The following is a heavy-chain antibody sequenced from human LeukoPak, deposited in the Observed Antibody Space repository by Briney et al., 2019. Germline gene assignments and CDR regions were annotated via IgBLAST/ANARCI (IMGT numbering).Heavy chain of an antibody. Sequence: ASVKVSCKASGYTFTGYDINWVRQATGQGLEWMGWMNPNSGNTGYAQKFQGRVTITRNTSISTAYMELSSLRSEDTAVYYCARVAYCGGDCYSPHFDYWGQGTLVTVSS. J-gene: IGHJ4*02. D-gene: IGHD2-21*01. CDR2: MNPNSGNT. V-gene: IGHV1-8*03. CDR3: ARVAYCGGDCYSPHFDY. CDR1: GYTFTGYD.